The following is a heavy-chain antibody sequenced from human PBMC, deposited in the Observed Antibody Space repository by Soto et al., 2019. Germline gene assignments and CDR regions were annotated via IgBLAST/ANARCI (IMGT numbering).Heavy chain of an antibody. CDR3: AKDGHNPPPENFNLDI. V-gene: IGHV1-46*01. D-gene: IGHD1-1*01. CDR2: INPSGGST. J-gene: IGHJ3*02. Sequence: GAPAKVACTTSGYTLTSSYMPWALQAPGQGLEWMGIINPSGGSTSYAQKFQGRVTMNRDTSTSTVYMELSSLTSDDTAVYFCAKDGHNPPPENFNLDIWGQGTMVTVSS. CDR1: GYTLTSSY.